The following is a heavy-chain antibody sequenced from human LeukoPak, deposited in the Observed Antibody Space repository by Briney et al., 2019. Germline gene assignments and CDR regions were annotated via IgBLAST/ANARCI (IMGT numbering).Heavy chain of an antibody. CDR3: ARHRGYCSSTSCYPYYFDY. CDR1: GFTFSSYG. D-gene: IGHD2-2*01. Sequence: GRSLRLSCAASGFTFSSYGMHWVRQAPGKGLEWVAVISYDGSNTYYADSVKGRFTISRDNSKNTLYLQMNSLRAEDTAVYYCARHRGYCSSTSCYPYYFDYWGQGTLVTVSS. V-gene: IGHV3-30*03. J-gene: IGHJ4*02. CDR2: ISYDGSNT.